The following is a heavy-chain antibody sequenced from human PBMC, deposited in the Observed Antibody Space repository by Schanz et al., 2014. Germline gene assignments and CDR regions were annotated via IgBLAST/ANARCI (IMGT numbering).Heavy chain of an antibody. CDR3: ARGQSSGFSYAEMAFDL. V-gene: IGHV3-48*02. J-gene: IGHJ2*01. Sequence: EVQLVESGGDFVQPGGSLRLSCEVSGFTFSDYSMTWVRQPPGKGLEWVSYISGYSIFTYNAKSVRGRFTISRDNAKNSLYLQMNSLRDDDTAIYYCARGQSSGFSYAEMAFDLWGRGTRVSVSS. CDR2: ISGYSIFT. CDR1: GFTFSDYS. D-gene: IGHD3-22*01.